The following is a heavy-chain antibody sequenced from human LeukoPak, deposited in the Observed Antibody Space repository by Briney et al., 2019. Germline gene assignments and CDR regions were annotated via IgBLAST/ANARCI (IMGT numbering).Heavy chain of an antibody. Sequence: SETLSLPCTVSGGSNTNYHWRGIRQPPGKGLEWIGYIHNGGSTNHDPSLRSRVTMSVDTSKNQLSLQLFSVTAADTAVYYCASHLSRSYFDAVYSTGWGQGTLVTVSS. V-gene: IGHV4-59*08. CDR1: GGSNTNYH. CDR2: IHNGGST. CDR3: ASHLSRSYFDAVYSTG. D-gene: IGHD1-26*01. J-gene: IGHJ1*01.